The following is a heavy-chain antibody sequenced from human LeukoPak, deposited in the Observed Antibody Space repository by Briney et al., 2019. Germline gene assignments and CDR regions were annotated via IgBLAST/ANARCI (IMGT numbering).Heavy chain of an antibody. CDR1: GYTFTSYG. V-gene: IGHV1-18*01. CDR2: ISAYNGNT. CDR3: ASAAVAGTDGGDY. D-gene: IGHD6-19*01. Sequence: ASVKVSCKASGYTFTSYGISWVRQAPGQGLEWMGWISAYNGNTNYAQKLQGRVTMTTDTSTSTACMELRSLRSDDTAVYYCASAAVAGTDGGDYWGQGTLVTVSS. J-gene: IGHJ4*02.